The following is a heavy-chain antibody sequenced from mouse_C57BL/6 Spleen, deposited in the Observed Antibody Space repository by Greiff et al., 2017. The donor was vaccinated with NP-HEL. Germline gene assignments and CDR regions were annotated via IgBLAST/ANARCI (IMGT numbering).Heavy chain of an antibody. CDR3: AREPFGRSDFDY. Sequence: QVQLKQPGAELVRPGSSVKLSCKASGYTFTSYWMHWVKQRPIQGLEWIGNIDPSDSETHYNQKFKDKATLTVDKSSSTAYMQLSSLTSEDSAVYYCAREPFGRSDFDYWGQGTTLTVSS. CDR2: IDPSDSET. J-gene: IGHJ2*01. V-gene: IGHV1-52*01. CDR1: GYTFTSYW.